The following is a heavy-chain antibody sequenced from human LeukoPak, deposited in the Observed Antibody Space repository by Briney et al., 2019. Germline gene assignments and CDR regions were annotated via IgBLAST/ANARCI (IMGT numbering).Heavy chain of an antibody. CDR1: GFTFSHYW. CDR3: SRSLEY. V-gene: IGHV3-7*01. CDR2: IIQDGSVK. Sequence: GGSLRLSCTASGFTFSHYWMDWVSQAPGKGLEWVANIIQDGSVKYYVDSVKGRFTISRDNTKNSLSLRMDSLRDDDTAVYYCSRSLEYSGQGTLVTVSS. J-gene: IGHJ4*01.